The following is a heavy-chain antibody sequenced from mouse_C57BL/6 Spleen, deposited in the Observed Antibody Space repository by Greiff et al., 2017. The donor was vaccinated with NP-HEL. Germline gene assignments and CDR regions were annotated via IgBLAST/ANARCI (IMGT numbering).Heavy chain of an antibody. J-gene: IGHJ1*03. D-gene: IGHD2-2*01. CDR2: IDPETGGT. V-gene: IGHV1-15*01. CDR1: GYTFTDYE. Sequence: VQLQQSGAELVRPGASVTLSCKASGYTFTDYEMHWVKQTPVHGLEWIGAIDPETGGTAYNQKFKGKAILTADKSSSTAYMELRSLTSEDSAVYYCTRGVTTDFDVWGTGTTVTVSS. CDR3: TRGVTTDFDV.